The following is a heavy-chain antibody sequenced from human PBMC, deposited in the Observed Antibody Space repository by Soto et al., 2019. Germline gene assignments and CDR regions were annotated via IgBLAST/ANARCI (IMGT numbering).Heavy chain of an antibody. J-gene: IGHJ1*01. D-gene: IGHD2-15*01. CDR1: GFTFSSYW. CDR3: ARVPYCSGGRCYSGESFQH. V-gene: IGHV3-74*01. CDR2: INSDGSST. Sequence: GGSLRLSCAASGFTFSSYWMHWVRQAPGKGLVWVSRINSDGSSTSYADSVKGRFTISRDNAKNTLYLQMNSLRAEDTAVYYCARVPYCSGGRCYSGESFQHWGQGTLVTVSS.